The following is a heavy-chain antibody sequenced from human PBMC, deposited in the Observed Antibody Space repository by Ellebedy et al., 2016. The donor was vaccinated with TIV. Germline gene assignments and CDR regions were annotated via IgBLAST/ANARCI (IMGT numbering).Heavy chain of an antibody. Sequence: PGGSLRLSCTGSGFTLGDYAMSWFRQAPGKGLEWVGFIRSKAYGGTTEYAASVKGRFTISRDDSKSIAYLQMNSLKSEDTAVYDCSRDLNWEAWFDPWGQGILVTVSS. D-gene: IGHD3/OR15-3a*01. V-gene: IGHV3-49*03. CDR1: GFTLGDYA. CDR3: SRDLNWEAWFDP. J-gene: IGHJ5*02. CDR2: IRSKAYGGTT.